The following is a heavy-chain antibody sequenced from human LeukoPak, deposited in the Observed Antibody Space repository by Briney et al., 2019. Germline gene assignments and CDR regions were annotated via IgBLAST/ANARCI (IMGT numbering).Heavy chain of an antibody. Sequence: SETLSLTCNVSGGPISGYFWNWIRQPPGKGLEWIGNIYYSGHTNYKPSLKNRVAISLDTSKNQFSLKLTSVTAADTAVYYCARDGHSSGWLDYWGQGAMITVSS. D-gene: IGHD6-19*01. CDR1: GGPISGYF. CDR3: ARDGHSSGWLDY. CDR2: IYYSGHT. V-gene: IGHV4-59*01. J-gene: IGHJ4*02.